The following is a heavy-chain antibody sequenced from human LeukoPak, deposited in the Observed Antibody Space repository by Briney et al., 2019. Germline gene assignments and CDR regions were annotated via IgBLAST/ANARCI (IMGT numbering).Heavy chain of an antibody. V-gene: IGHV1-24*01. J-gene: IGHJ4*02. CDR2: FDPEDGET. Sequence: GASVKVSCKVSGYTLTELSMHWVRQAPGKGLEWMGGFDPEDGETIYAQKFQGRVTMTEDTPTDTAYMELSSLRSEDTAVYYCATAVPSSGSPPSYFDYWGQGTLVTVSS. CDR3: ATAVPSSGSPPSYFDY. D-gene: IGHD3-22*01. CDR1: GYTLTELS.